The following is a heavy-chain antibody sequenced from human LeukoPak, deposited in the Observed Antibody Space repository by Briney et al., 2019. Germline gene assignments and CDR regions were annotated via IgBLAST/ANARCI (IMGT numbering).Heavy chain of an antibody. CDR1: GGTFSSYA. D-gene: IGHD3-22*01. CDR3: ARDPYDSSGD. CDR2: IIPILGIA. V-gene: IGHV1-69*04. J-gene: IGHJ4*02. Sequence: SVKVPCKASGGTFSSYAISWVRQAPGQGLEWMGRIIPILGIANYAQKFQGRVTITADKSTSTAYMELSSLRSEDTAVYYCARDPYDSSGDWGQGTLVTVSS.